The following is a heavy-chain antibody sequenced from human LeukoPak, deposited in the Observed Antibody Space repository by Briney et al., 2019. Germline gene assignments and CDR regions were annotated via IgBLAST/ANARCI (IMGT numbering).Heavy chain of an antibody. J-gene: IGHJ5*02. V-gene: IGHV4-34*01. D-gene: IGHD3-22*01. CDR2: INHSGSA. CDR1: GGSFSGYY. CDR3: ARGRWYYDSSRQTRTPAGWFDP. Sequence: SETLSLTCAVYGGSFSGYYWSWIRQPPGKGLEWIGEINHSGSANYNPSLKSRVTISVDTSKNQFSLKLSSVTAADTAVYYCARGRWYYDSSRQTRTPAGWFDPWGQGTLVTVSS.